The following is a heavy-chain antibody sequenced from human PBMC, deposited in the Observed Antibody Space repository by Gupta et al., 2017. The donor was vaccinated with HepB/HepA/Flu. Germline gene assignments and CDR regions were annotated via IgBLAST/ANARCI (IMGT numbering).Heavy chain of an antibody. V-gene: IGHV3-21*01. CDR1: YGSYS. D-gene: IGHD6-6*01. J-gene: IGHJ4*02. Sequence: YGSYSMNGVRQAPGKGLEWVSSISSSSSYIYYADSVKGRFTISRDNAKNSLYLQMNSLRAEDTAVYYCAREGQLVDFDYWGQGTLVTVSS. CDR3: AREGQLVDFDY. CDR2: ISSSSSYI.